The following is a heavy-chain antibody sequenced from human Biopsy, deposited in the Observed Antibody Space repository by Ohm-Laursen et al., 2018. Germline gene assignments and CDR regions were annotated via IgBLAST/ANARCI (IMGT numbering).Heavy chain of an antibody. Sequence: GTLSLTCTVSGGSISSDWWSWIRQTPGQGLEWIGYGYYSGTTTYNPSLRSRVTISVDTSMNQISLRLQSVTAADTAIYYCTRATNSTGWPYYYFYGMDIWGQGTTVTVSS. V-gene: IGHV4-59*01. J-gene: IGHJ6*02. CDR1: GGSISSDW. D-gene: IGHD2/OR15-2a*01. CDR3: TRATNSTGWPYYYFYGMDI. CDR2: GYYSGTT.